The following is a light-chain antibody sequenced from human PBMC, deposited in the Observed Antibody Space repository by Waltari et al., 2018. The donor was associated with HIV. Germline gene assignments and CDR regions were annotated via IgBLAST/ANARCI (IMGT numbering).Light chain of an antibody. CDR1: SSNIGSNY. CDR3: AAWDDSLSGWV. Sequence: QSVLTQPPSASGTPGQRVTISLSGVSSNIGSNYVYWYQQLPGPTPKRLIYRNNQRPSGVPDRFSGSKSGTSASLAISGLRSEDEADYYCAAWDDSLSGWVFGGGTKLTVL. J-gene: IGLJ3*02. CDR2: RNN. V-gene: IGLV1-47*01.